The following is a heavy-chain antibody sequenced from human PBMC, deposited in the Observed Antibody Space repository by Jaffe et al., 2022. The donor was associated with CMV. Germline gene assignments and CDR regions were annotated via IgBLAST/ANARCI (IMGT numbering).Heavy chain of an antibody. V-gene: IGHV5-51*01. CDR2: IYPGDSDT. J-gene: IGHJ5*02. D-gene: IGHD3-3*01. CDR3: ARLHYDFWSGSPGGWFDP. Sequence: EVQLVQSGAEVKKPGESLKISCKGSGYSFTSYWIGWVRQMPGKGLEWMGIIYPGDSDTRYSPSFQGQVTISADKSISTAYLQWSSLKASDTAMYYCARLHYDFWSGSPGGWFDPWGQGTLVTVSS. CDR1: GYSFTSYW.